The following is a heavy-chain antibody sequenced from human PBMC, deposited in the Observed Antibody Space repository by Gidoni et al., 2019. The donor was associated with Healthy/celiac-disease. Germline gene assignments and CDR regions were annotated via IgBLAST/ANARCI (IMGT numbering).Heavy chain of an antibody. V-gene: IGHV4-39*01. CDR2: IHDSGST. CDR3: ARSAEYYDSSCYLENIVYYFDY. Sequence: QLQLQESGPGLVKPSDTLSLTCIVSGGSISSSRYHCGWSRQPPGKGLEWIGSIHDSGSTYYNASLKNRVTISVDTSKNQFSLKLSSVTATDTSVYYCARSAEYYDSSCYLENIVYYFDYWGQGTLVTVAS. D-gene: IGHD3-22*01. J-gene: IGHJ4*02. CDR1: GGSISSSRYH.